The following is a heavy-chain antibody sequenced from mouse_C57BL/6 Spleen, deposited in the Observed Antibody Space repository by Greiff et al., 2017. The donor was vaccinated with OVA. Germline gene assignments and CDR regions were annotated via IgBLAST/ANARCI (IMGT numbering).Heavy chain of an antibody. J-gene: IGHJ1*03. CDR1: GYTFTSYW. Sequence: QVQLQQPGAELVKPGASVKMSCKASGYTFTSYWITWVKQRPGQGLEWIGDIYPGSGSTNYNEKFKGKATLTVDTSSSTAYMQLSSLTSEDSAVYYCAREGTTVVATDFDVWGTGTTVTVSS. D-gene: IGHD1-1*01. CDR3: AREGTTVVATDFDV. V-gene: IGHV1-55*01. CDR2: IYPGSGST.